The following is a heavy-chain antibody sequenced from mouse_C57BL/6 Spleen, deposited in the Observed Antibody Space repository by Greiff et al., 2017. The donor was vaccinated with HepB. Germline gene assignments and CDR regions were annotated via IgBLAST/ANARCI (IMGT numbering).Heavy chain of an antibody. D-gene: IGHD1-1*01. CDR1: GFNIKDYY. Sequence: DVQLQESGAELVRPGASVKLSCTASGFNIKDYYMHWVKQRPEQGLEWIGRIDPEDGDTEYAPKFQGKATMTADTSSNTAYLQLSSLTSEDTAVYYCTGTTVVDYWYFDVWGTGTTVTVSS. CDR3: TGTTVVDYWYFDV. CDR2: IDPEDGDT. V-gene: IGHV14-1*01. J-gene: IGHJ1*03.